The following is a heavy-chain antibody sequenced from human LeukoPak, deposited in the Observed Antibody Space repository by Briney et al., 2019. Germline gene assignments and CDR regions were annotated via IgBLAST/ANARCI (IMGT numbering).Heavy chain of an antibody. V-gene: IGHV3-49*04. CDR2: IRSKAYGATT. CDR3: SRDTSDSYGYYDY. Sequence: GGSLRLSCAASGFTVITNDMTWVRQAPGKGLEWVGFIRSKAYGATTDYAASVKGRFSISRDDSTSIAYLQLNSLKTEDTAIYYCSRDTSDSYGYYDYWGQGTLVTVSS. CDR1: GFTVITND. D-gene: IGHD5-18*01. J-gene: IGHJ4*02.